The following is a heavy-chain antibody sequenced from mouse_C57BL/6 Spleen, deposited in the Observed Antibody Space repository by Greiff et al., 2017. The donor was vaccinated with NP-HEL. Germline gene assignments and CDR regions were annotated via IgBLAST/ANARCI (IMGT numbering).Heavy chain of an antibody. Sequence: QVQLQQSGAELVRPGTSVKMSCKASGYTFTNYWIGWAKQRPGHGLEWIGDIYPGGGYTNYNEKFKGKATLTADKSSSTAYMQFSSLTSEDSAIYYCARRHYGSSYGDYFDYWGQGTTLTVSS. V-gene: IGHV1-63*01. J-gene: IGHJ2*01. CDR2: IYPGGGYT. D-gene: IGHD1-1*01. CDR3: ARRHYGSSYGDYFDY. CDR1: GYTFTNYW.